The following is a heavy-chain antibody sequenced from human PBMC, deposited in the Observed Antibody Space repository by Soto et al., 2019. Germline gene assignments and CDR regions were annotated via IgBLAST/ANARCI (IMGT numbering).Heavy chain of an antibody. V-gene: IGHV4-59*01. Sequence: KPSETLSLTCTVSGVSISSYYWSWIRQPPGKGLEWIGYIYYSGSTNYNPSLKSRVTISVDTSKNQFSLKLSSVTAADTAVYYCARPMSGHDAFDIWGQGTMVTVSS. CDR3: ARPMSGHDAFDI. CDR1: GVSISSYY. D-gene: IGHD3-22*01. CDR2: IYYSGST. J-gene: IGHJ3*02.